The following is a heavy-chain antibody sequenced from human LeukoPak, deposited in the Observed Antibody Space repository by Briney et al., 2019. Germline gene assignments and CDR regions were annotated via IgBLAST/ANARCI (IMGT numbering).Heavy chain of an antibody. CDR3: ASGNYGDYLNAFDI. D-gene: IGHD4-17*01. Sequence: GESLKISCKGFGYSFTNYWIGWVRQMPGKGLEWMGIIYPGDSDTRYSPSFQGQVTISVDKSISTAYLQWSSLKASDTAIYYCASGNYGDYLNAFDIWGQGTMVTVSS. V-gene: IGHV5-51*01. J-gene: IGHJ3*02. CDR1: GYSFTNYW. CDR2: IYPGDSDT.